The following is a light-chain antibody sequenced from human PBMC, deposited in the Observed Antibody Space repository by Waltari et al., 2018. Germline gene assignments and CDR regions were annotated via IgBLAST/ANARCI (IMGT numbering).Light chain of an antibody. Sequence: SYVVTQSPSVSVAPGEPARIPCGGDHSGRKSGHWYQQRPGQAPLLVIPYDSDRPSGIPERFSGSNSGNTATLTISWVEAEDEADYYCLVWHSTSDHHGVFGGGTKLTVL. CDR1: HSGRKS. V-gene: IGLV3-21*04. CDR2: YDS. CDR3: LVWHSTSDHHGV. J-gene: IGLJ2*01.